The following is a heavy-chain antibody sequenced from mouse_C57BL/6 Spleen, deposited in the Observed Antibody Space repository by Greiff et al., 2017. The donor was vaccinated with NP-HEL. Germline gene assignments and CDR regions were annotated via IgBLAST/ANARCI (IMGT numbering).Heavy chain of an antibody. CDR2: IDPSDSET. V-gene: IGHV1-52*01. Sequence: VQLQQPGAELVRPGSSVKLSCKASGYTFTSYWMHWVKQRPIQGLEWIGNIDPSDSETHYNQKFKDKATLTVDKSSSTAYMQLSSLTSEDSAVYYCAMIYYGSSHYWGKGTTLTVSS. J-gene: IGHJ2*01. CDR1: GYTFTSYW. CDR3: AMIYYGSSHY. D-gene: IGHD1-1*01.